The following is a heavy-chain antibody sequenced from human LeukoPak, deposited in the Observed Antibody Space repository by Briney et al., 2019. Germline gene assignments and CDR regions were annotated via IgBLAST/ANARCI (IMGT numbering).Heavy chain of an antibody. CDR3: AKSSIAAPGAFDI. CDR2: ISGSGGST. J-gene: IGHJ3*02. V-gene: IGHV3-23*01. CDR1: GFTFSSYA. D-gene: IGHD6-6*01. Sequence: GGSLRLSCAAPGFTFSSYAMSWVRQAPGKGLEWVSAISGSGGSTYYADSVKGRFTISRDNSKNTLYLQMNSLRAEDTAVYYCAKSSIAAPGAFDIWGQGTMVTVPS.